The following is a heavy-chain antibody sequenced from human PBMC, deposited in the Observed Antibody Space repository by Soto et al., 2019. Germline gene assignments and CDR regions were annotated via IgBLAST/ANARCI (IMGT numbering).Heavy chain of an antibody. CDR3: ARRRGSYFDS. D-gene: IGHD3-10*01. V-gene: IGHV3-21*01. CDR2: ISSSSSYI. J-gene: IGHJ4*02. Sequence: GGSLRLSCAASGFTFSSYSMNWVRQAPGMGLEWVSSISSSSSYIYYADSVQGRFTISRDNAKNSLYLQMNSLGAEDTAVYYCARRRGSYFDSWGQGTLVTVSS. CDR1: GFTFSSYS.